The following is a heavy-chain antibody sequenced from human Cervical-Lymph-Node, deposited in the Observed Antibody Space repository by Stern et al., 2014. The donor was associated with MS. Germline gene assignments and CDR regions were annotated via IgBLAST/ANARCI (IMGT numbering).Heavy chain of an antibody. D-gene: IGHD3-16*02. CDR2: INTKTGNS. Sequence: VQLVESGSELKKPGASVKVSCKASGYTFTSYAMNWVRQAPGQGLEWMGWINTKTGNSTYARDFTGRFVFSLDTSVTTAFLQISSLKADDTAVYYCARGSDGAAIPHWGQGSLVTVSS. V-gene: IGHV7-4-1*02. J-gene: IGHJ4*02. CDR1: GYTFTSYA. CDR3: ARGSDGAAIPH.